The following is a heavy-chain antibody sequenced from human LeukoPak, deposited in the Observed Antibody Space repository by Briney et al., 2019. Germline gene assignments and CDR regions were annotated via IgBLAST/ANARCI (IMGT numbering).Heavy chain of an antibody. J-gene: IGHJ4*02. CDR2: IASDGSST. V-gene: IGHV3-74*01. CDR3: ARGRPHGNDY. Sequence: GGSLRPSCAASGFTFSSYWMNWVRQAPGKGLVWVSRIASDGSSTTYADSVKGRFSISRDNAKNTLYPQMNSLRVEDTAVYYCARGRPHGNDYWGQGTLVTVSS. D-gene: IGHD4-23*01. CDR1: GFTFSSYW.